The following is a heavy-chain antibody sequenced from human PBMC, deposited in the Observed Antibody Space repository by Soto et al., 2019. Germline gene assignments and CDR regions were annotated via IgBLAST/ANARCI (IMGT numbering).Heavy chain of an antibody. CDR2: MNPNSGNT. J-gene: IGHJ6*02. CDR1: GYTFTSYD. V-gene: IGHV1-8*01. Sequence: ASVKVSCKASGYTFTSYDINWVRQATGQGLEWMGWMNPNSGNTGYAQKFQGRVTMTRDTSTSTVYMELSSLRSEDTAVYYCARSVGNSQLRFLEWLSYYYYYGMDVWGQGTTVTSP. CDR3: ARSVGNSQLRFLEWLSYYYYYGMDV. D-gene: IGHD3-3*01.